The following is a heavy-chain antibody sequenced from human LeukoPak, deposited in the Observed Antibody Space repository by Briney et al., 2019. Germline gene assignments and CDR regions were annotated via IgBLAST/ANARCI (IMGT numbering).Heavy chain of an antibody. CDR2: ISYDGSNK. V-gene: IGHV3-30*18. Sequence: GRSLRLSCAASGFTFSSYGMHWVRQASGKGLEWVAVISYDGSNKYYADSVKGRFTISRDNSKNTLYLRMNSLRAEDTAVYYCAKDFDYWGQGTLVTVSS. J-gene: IGHJ4*02. CDR1: GFTFSSYG. CDR3: AKDFDY.